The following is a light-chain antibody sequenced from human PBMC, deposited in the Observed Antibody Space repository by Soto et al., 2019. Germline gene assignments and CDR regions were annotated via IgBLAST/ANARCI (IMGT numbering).Light chain of an antibody. CDR3: QQSYSTPIT. CDR2: ASS. J-gene: IGKJ5*01. CDR1: QDISNY. V-gene: IGKV1-39*01. Sequence: DSQMTQSSSSLSSSVGDRVTITCQASQDISNYLNSYQQKPGKAPKLLIYASSSLKSGVPSRFSGSGSGADFILTIISLQSEDFATYYCQQSYSTPITFGQGTRLEI.